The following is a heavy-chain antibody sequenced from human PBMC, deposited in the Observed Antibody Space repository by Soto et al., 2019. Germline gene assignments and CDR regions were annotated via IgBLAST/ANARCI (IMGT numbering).Heavy chain of an antibody. CDR1: GGSISSSSYY. J-gene: IGHJ4*02. CDR2: IYYSGST. V-gene: IGHV4-39*01. CDR3: GRYYYDSSGYYYFDY. Sequence: KTSETLSLTCTVSGGSISSSSYYWGWIRQPPGKGLEWIGSIYYSGSTYYNPSLKSRVTISVDTSKNQFSLKLSSVTAADTAVYYCGRYYYDSSGYYYFDYWGQGTLVTVSS. D-gene: IGHD3-22*01.